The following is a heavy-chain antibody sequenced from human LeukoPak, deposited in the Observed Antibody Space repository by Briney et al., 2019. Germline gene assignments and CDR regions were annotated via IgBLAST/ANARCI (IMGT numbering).Heavy chain of an antibody. J-gene: IGHJ3*02. V-gene: IGHV3-21*04. Sequence: GGSLRLSCAASGFTVSSNYMSWVRQAPGKGLEWVSSISYSGPHMFYADSVRGRFTISRDNAKNSLYLQMNSLRAEDTAVYYCAKDSSTSPFEIWGQGTMVTVSS. D-gene: IGHD6-6*01. CDR2: ISYSGPHM. CDR1: GFTVSSNY. CDR3: AKDSSTSPFEI.